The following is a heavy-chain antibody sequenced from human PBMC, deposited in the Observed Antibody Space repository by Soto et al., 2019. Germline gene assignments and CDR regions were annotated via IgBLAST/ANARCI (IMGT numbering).Heavy chain of an antibody. Sequence: ASVKISCKASGYTFTDYDINWVRQAPGQGLEWMGWMNPNTGNTRYAQHLQGRLIMTRDTSISTAFMELSSLRSEDTALYYCARGKLDTLTDFWGEGTLVTVS. V-gene: IGHV1-8*01. CDR1: GYTFTDYD. CDR3: ARGKLDTLTDF. J-gene: IGHJ4*02. CDR2: MNPNTGNT. D-gene: IGHD5-18*01.